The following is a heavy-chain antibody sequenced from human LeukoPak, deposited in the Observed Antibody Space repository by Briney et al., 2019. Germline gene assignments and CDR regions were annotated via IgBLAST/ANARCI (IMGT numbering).Heavy chain of an antibody. V-gene: IGHV3-23*01. D-gene: IGHD3-10*01. CDR2: ISGSGGST. J-gene: IGHJ5*02. CDR1: GFTFSSYG. CDR3: AALTMVRGVIGP. Sequence: GGSLRLSCAASGFTFSSYGMSWVRQAPGKGLEWVSAISGSGGSTYYAASVKGRFTISRDNSKNTLYLQMNSLRAEDTAVYYCAALTMVRGVIGPWGQGTLVTVSS.